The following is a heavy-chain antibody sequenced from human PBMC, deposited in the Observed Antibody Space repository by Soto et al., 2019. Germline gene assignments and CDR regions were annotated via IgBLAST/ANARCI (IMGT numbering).Heavy chain of an antibody. CDR3: ARQGYCSGGSCFGRYYYYMDV. V-gene: IGHV4-59*08. D-gene: IGHD2-15*01. CDR2: IYYSGST. J-gene: IGHJ6*03. CDR1: GGSISSYY. Sequence: SETLSLTCTVSGGSISSYYWSWIRQPPGKGLEWIGYIYYSGSTNYNPSLKSRVTISVDTSKNQFSLKLSSVTAADTAVYYCARQGYCSGGSCFGRYYYYMDVWGKGTTVTVSS.